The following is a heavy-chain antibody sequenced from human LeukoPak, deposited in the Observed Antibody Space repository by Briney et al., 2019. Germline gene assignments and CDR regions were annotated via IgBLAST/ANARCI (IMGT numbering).Heavy chain of an antibody. Sequence: SETLSLTCTVSGGSISSYYWSWIRQPPGEGLEWIGYIYYSGSTNYNPSLKSRVTISVDTSKNQFSLKLSSVTAADTAVYYCARVIDYYDSSGYYAAGAFDIWGQGTMVTVSS. CDR2: IYYSGST. J-gene: IGHJ3*02. V-gene: IGHV4-59*01. CDR1: GGSISSYY. D-gene: IGHD3-22*01. CDR3: ARVIDYYDSSGYYAAGAFDI.